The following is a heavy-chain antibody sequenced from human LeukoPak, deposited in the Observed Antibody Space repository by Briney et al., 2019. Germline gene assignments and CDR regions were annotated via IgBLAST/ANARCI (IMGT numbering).Heavy chain of an antibody. CDR1: GGSISSSPYY. J-gene: IGHJ6*03. D-gene: IGHD3-10*01. Sequence: SETLSLTCTVSGGSISSSPYYWGWIRQPPGKGLEWIGGIYYSGSTYYNPSLKSRVTISVDTSKNQFSLKLSSVTAADTAVYYCARAGLNHYGSDPRGYYYYMDVWGKGTTVTISS. CDR2: IYYSGST. V-gene: IGHV4-39*01. CDR3: ARAGLNHYGSDPRGYYYYMDV.